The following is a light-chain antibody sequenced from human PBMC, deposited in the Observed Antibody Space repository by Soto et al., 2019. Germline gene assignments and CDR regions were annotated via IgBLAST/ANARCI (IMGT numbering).Light chain of an antibody. CDR1: QSINHY. CDR2: DAS. CDR3: HQRTNWPLT. J-gene: IGKJ5*01. Sequence: EIVLTQSPPTLSLSPGERATLSCRASQSINHYLAWYQQKPGQAPRLLIYDASNRATGIPARFSGSGSGTHFTLAISSLEPEDFAVYYCHQRTNWPLTFGQGKRMRL. V-gene: IGKV3-11*01.